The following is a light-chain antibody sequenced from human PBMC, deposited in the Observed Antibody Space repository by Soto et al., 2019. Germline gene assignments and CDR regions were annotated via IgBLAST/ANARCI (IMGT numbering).Light chain of an antibody. CDR2: DAS. V-gene: IGKV3-11*01. CDR3: QQRSKWPIT. CDR1: QSVTTS. Sequence: EIVLTQSPATLSLSPGERATLSCRATQSVTTSLAWYQQRPGQAPRLLIHDASARATGIPARFSGSGSGTDFTLTISSLEPVDFAVYYCQQRSKWPITFGQGTRVEI. J-gene: IGKJ5*01.